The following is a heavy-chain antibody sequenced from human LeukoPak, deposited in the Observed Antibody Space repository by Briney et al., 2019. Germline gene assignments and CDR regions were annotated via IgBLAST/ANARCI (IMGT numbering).Heavy chain of an antibody. CDR2: IYYSGST. Sequence: SETLSLTCAVYGGSFSGSYWSWVRQPPGKGLEWIGNIYYSGSTCYNPSLKSRVTISVDTSKNHFSLKLNSVTAADTALYYCARLGYCSSASCGPLDYWGQGTLVTVSS. CDR1: GGSFSGSY. V-gene: IGHV4-34*01. D-gene: IGHD2-2*01. J-gene: IGHJ4*02. CDR3: ARLGYCSSASCGPLDY.